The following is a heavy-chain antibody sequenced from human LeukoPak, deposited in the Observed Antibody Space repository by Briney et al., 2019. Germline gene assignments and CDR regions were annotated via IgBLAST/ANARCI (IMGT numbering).Heavy chain of an antibody. CDR1: GGSISSYY. V-gene: IGHV4-4*07. CDR3: ASSGPITYYDIFTGYYHSAFDI. CDR2: IYTSGST. D-gene: IGHD3-9*01. Sequence: PSETLSLTCTVSGGSISSYYWSWIRQPAGKGLEWIGRIYTSGSTNYNPSLKSRVTMSVDTSKNQFSLKLSSVTAADTAVYYCASSGPITYYDIFTGYYHSAFDIWGQGTMVTVSS. J-gene: IGHJ3*02.